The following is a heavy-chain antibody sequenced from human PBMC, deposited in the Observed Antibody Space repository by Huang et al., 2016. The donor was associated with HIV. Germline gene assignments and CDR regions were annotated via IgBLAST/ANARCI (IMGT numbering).Heavy chain of an antibody. V-gene: IGHV1-8*03. CDR1: AYTFTSYH. D-gene: IGHD3-3*01. Sequence: QVQLVQSGAEVKKPGASVKVSCKASAYTFTSYHINWVRQATGQGLEWMGWMNPNMGDTGYAKKVQGRVTSTRNTSISTAYMELSSLRSEDTAVYYWARSSGDYDFWTGYRLGWFDPWGQGTLVTVSS. CDR2: MNPNMGDT. CDR3: ARSSGDYDFWTGYRLGWFDP. J-gene: IGHJ5*02.